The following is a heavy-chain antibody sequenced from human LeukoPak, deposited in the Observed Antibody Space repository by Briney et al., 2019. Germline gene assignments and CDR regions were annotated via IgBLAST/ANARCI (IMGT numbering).Heavy chain of an antibody. D-gene: IGHD4-17*01. CDR2: IYPGDSDT. CDR1: GYSFTSYW. J-gene: IGHJ4*02. V-gene: IGHV5-51*01. CDR3: ARRVMATVTLYYFDY. Sequence: GESLKISCKASGYSFTSYWIGWVRQMPGKGLEWMGIIYPGDSDTRYSPSFQGQVTISADKSISTAYLQWSSLKASDTAMYYCARRVMATVTLYYFDYWGQGTLVTVSS.